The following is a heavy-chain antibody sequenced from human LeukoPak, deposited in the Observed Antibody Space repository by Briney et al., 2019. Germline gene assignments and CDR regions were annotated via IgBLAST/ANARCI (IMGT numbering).Heavy chain of an antibody. D-gene: IGHD3-22*01. Sequence: ASVKVSCKASGGTFSSYAISWVRQAPGQGLEWMGGFDPEDGETIYAQRFQGRVTMTEDTSTDTAYMELSSLRSEDTAVYYCATGYRASIVVVFDYRGQGTLVTVSS. J-gene: IGHJ4*02. CDR2: FDPEDGET. V-gene: IGHV1-24*01. CDR3: ATGYRASIVVVFDY. CDR1: GGTFSSYA.